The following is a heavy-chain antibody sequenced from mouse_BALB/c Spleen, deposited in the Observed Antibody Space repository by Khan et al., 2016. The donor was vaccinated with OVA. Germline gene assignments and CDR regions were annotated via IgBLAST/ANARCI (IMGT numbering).Heavy chain of an antibody. J-gene: IGHJ3*01. CDR3: ARRGYGNCWFAY. V-gene: IGHV14-1*02. D-gene: IGHD2-1*01. Sequence: VQLKQSGAELVRPGALVKLSCKASGFNIKDYYMYWVRQRPEQGLEWVGWIDPENGNTIYDPKFQGKASITADTSSNTAYLQLSSLTSEDTAVYYCARRGYGNCWFAYWGQGTLVTVSA. CDR2: IDPENGNT. CDR1: GFNIKDYY.